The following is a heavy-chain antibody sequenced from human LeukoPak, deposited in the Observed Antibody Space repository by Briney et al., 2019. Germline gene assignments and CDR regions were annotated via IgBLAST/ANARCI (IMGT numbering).Heavy chain of an antibody. J-gene: IGHJ5*02. Sequence: SETLSLTCAVSGGSISSGSYYWSWIRQPAGKGLEWIGRIYTSGSTNYNPSLKSRVTISVDTSKNQFSLKLSSVTAADTAVYYCARDLSTPGYSSSWYIGWFDPWGQGTLVTVSS. V-gene: IGHV4-61*02. D-gene: IGHD6-13*01. CDR2: IYTSGST. CDR3: ARDLSTPGYSSSWYIGWFDP. CDR1: GGSISSGSYY.